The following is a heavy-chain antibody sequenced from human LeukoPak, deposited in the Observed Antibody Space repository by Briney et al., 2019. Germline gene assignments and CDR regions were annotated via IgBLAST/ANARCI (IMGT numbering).Heavy chain of an antibody. CDR1: GYTFTSYA. Sequence: ASVKVSCKASGYTFTSYAMHWVRQAPGQRLEWMGWINAGNGNTKYSQKFQGRVTITRDTSASTANMELSSLRSEDTAVYYCARGSGSYRPLFDYWGQGTLVTVSS. CDR3: ARGSGSYRPLFDY. D-gene: IGHD1-26*01. V-gene: IGHV1-3*01. J-gene: IGHJ4*02. CDR2: INAGNGNT.